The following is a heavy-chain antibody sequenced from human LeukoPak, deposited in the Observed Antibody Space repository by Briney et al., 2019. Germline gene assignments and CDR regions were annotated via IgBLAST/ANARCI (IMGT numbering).Heavy chain of an antibody. CDR1: GYTFTSYY. CDR2: INPSGGST. D-gene: IGHD2-2*01. V-gene: IGHV1-46*01. J-gene: IGHJ5*02. CDR3: ARARGSPEKDVVVPAAIDNWFDP. Sequence: ASVKVSCKASGYTFTSYYMHWVRQAPGQGLEWMGIINPSGGSTSYAQKFQGRVTMTRDTSTSTVYMELSSLRSEDTAVYYCARARGSPEKDVVVPAAIDNWFDPWGQGTLVTVSS.